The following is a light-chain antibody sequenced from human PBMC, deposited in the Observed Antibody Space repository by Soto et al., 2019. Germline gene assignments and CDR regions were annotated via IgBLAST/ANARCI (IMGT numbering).Light chain of an antibody. Sequence: QSVLTQPPSVSGAPGQRVTISCTGSSSNIGAGYDVHWYQQLPGTAPKLLIYGNSNRPSGVPDRFSGSKSGTSASLAITGLQAEDEADYYCSSYRRSTTYVFGTGTKLTVL. CDR2: GNS. J-gene: IGLJ1*01. V-gene: IGLV1-40*01. CDR3: SSYRRSTTYV. CDR1: SSNIGAGYD.